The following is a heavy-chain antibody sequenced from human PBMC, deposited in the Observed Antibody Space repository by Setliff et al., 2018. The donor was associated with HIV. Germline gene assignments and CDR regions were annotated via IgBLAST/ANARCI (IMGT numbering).Heavy chain of an antibody. D-gene: IGHD3-10*01. J-gene: IGHJ3*01. CDR1: SGSVSGYY. V-gene: IGHV4-59*08. Sequence: SETLSLTCSVSSGSVSGYYWGWIRQPPGKKLEWIGYIYYSGSANYNPSLKSRVTISVDTSKNQFSLKLSSVTAADTAVYYCARHSVRKWFGELLRDAFDVWGLGAMVTVSS. CDR2: IYYSGSA. CDR3: ARHSVRKWFGELLRDAFDV.